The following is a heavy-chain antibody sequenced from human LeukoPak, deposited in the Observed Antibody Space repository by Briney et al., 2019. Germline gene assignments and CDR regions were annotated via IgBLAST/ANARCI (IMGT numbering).Heavy chain of an antibody. J-gene: IGHJ3*01. CDR2: ISGDTTYI. V-gene: IGHV3-21*01. CDR1: GFTFSSYT. CDR3: ARRGTDASFSFFDV. D-gene: IGHD1-1*01. Sequence: GGSLRLSCAASGFTFSSYTMHWVRQIPGERPEWVSSISGDTTYIYYADSLRGRFTISRDNTNTSLFLQMNSLRAEDTATYFCARRGTDASFSFFDVWGQGTMVTVSS.